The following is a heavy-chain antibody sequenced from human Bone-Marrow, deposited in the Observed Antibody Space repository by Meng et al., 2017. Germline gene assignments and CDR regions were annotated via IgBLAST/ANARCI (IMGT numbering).Heavy chain of an antibody. J-gene: IGHJ6*02. CDR3: ARSYSSLVFYYYYYGMDV. D-gene: IGHD3-10*01. V-gene: IGHV3-7*01. CDR1: GFTFRSYW. CDR2: IKEDGSDK. Sequence: GESLKISCEASGFTFRSYWMTWVRQAPGKGLEWVANIKEDGSDKIYADSVKGRFTISRDNSKNTLYLQMNSLRAEDTAVYYCARSYSSLVFYYYYYGMDVWGQGTTVTVSS.